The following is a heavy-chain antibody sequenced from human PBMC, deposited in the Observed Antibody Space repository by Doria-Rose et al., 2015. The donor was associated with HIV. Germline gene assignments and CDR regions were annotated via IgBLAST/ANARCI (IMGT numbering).Heavy chain of an antibody. CDR1: GVSLSSPGMG. J-gene: IGHJ4*02. CDR2: IFSDDER. CDR3: ARIKSSRWYHKYYFYF. V-gene: IGHV2-26*01. Sequence: QVTLKESGPVLVKPTETLTLTCTVSGVSLSSPGMGVSWIRQPPGKALEWLANIFSDDERSYKTSLKSSLTISRASSTSQVVLTMTDMDPVDTATYYCARIKSSRWYHKYYFYFWGQGTLVIVSA. D-gene: IGHD6-13*01.